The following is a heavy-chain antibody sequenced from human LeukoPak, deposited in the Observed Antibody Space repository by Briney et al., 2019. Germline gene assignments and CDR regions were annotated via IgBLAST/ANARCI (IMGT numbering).Heavy chain of an antibody. CDR3: ARGERWLQFKGFDY. V-gene: IGHV3-48*01. J-gene: IGHJ4*02. D-gene: IGHD5-24*01. Sequence: PGGSLRLSCAASGFTFSSYSMNWVRQAPGKGLEWVSYISSSGSTIYYADSVKGRFTISRDNAKNSLYLQMNSLRAEDTAVYYCARGERWLQFKGFDYWGQGTLVTVSS. CDR2: ISSSGSTI. CDR1: GFTFSSYS.